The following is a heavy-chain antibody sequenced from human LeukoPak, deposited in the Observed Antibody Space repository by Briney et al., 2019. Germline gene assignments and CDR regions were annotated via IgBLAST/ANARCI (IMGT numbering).Heavy chain of an antibody. V-gene: IGHV4-34*01. J-gene: IGHJ5*02. CDR2: INHSGST. CDR3: ARVTPAEWLRVVPPSGFDP. D-gene: IGHD5-12*01. Sequence: PSETLSLTCAVYGGSFSGYYWSWIRQPPGKGLEWIGEINHSGSTNYNPSLKSRVTISVDTSKNQFSLKLSSVTAADTAVYYCARVTPAEWLRVVPPSGFDPWGQGTLVTVSS. CDR1: GGSFSGYY.